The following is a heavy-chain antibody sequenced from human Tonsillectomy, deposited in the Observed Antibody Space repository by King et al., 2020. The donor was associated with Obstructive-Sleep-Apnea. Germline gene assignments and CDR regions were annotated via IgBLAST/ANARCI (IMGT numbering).Heavy chain of an antibody. CDR2: LNHSGST. CDR1: GGSFSGYY. Sequence: VQLQQWGAGLLKPSETLSLTCAVYGGSFSGYYWSWIRQPPGKGLEWIGELNHSGSTNYNPSLKSRVTISVDTSKNQFSLKLSSVTAADTAVYYCARGEAAAFYYWGQGTLVTVSS. V-gene: IGHV4-34*01. CDR3: ARGEAAAFYY. D-gene: IGHD6-13*01. J-gene: IGHJ4*02.